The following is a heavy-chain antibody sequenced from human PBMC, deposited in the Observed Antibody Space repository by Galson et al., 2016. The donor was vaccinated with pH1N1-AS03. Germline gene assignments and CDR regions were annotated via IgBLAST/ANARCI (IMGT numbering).Heavy chain of an antibody. CDR2: INPSDGNT. CDR3: ARVSAGLTGYSYAIDV. V-gene: IGHV1-46*01. J-gene: IGHJ6*02. D-gene: IGHD4/OR15-4a*01. Sequence: SGYTFTSYYIHWVRQAPGQGREWMGIINPSDGNTNYAKRFQGRVTMTRDTSTSTVYMELRSLRSDDTAVYYCARVSAGLTGYSYAIDVWGQGTTVTVSS. CDR1: GYTFTSYY.